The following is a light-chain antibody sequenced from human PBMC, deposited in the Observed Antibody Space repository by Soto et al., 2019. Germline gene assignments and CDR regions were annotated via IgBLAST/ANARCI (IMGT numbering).Light chain of an antibody. J-gene: IGKJ1*01. CDR1: QSVGSNY. CDR3: QQYGSSPPWT. V-gene: IGKV3-20*01. CDR2: GAF. Sequence: EIVLTQSPGTLSLSPGERATLSCRASQSVGSNYLAWYQQKPGQAPRLLIYGAFSRAAGVPDRFSGSGSGTDFTLTISRLEPEDFAVYYCQQYGSSPPWTFGQGTKVDIK.